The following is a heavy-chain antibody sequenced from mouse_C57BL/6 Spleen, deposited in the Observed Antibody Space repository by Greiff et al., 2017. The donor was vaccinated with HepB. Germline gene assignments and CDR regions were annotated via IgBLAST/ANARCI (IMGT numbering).Heavy chain of an antibody. V-gene: IGHV1-7*01. D-gene: IGHD1-1*01. CDR1: GYTFTSYW. Sequence: QVQLQQSGAELAKPGASVKLSCKASGYTFTSYWMHWVKQRPGQGLEWIGYINPSSGYTKYNQKFKDKATLTADKSSSTAYMQLSSLTYEDSAVYYCARSTTVVAKGFAYWGQGTLVTVSA. J-gene: IGHJ3*01. CDR2: INPSSGYT. CDR3: ARSTTVVAKGFAY.